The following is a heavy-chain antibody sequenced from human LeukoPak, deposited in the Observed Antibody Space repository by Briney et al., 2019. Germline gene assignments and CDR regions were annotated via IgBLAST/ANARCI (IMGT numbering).Heavy chain of an antibody. J-gene: IGHJ4*02. Sequence: ASVKVSRKASGYTFTGYYMHWVRQAPGQGLEWMGWINPNSGGTNYAQKFQGRVTMTRDTSISTAYMELSRLRSDDTAVYYCARVLYGYDSSGYPFDYWGQGTLVTVSS. D-gene: IGHD3-22*01. CDR2: INPNSGGT. CDR1: GYTFTGYY. V-gene: IGHV1-2*02. CDR3: ARVLYGYDSSGYPFDY.